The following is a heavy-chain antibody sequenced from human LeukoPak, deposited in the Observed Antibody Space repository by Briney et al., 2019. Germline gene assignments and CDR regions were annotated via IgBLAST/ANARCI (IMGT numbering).Heavy chain of an antibody. CDR1: GFTFSSYW. V-gene: IGHV3-7*01. Sequence: GGSLRLSCAASGFTFSSYWMSWVSQAPGKGLEWVANIKQDGSEKYYVDSVKGRFTISRDNAKNSLYVQMNSLRAEDTAVYYCARGGITVGYYYYGMDVWGRGTRVTVSS. D-gene: IGHD1-14*01. J-gene: IGHJ6*02. CDR2: IKQDGSEK. CDR3: ARGGITVGYYYYGMDV.